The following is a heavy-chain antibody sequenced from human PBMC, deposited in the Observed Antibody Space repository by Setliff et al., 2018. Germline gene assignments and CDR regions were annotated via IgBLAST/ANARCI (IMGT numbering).Heavy chain of an antibody. J-gene: IGHJ4*02. Sequence: SETLSLTCVVSGYYIRSGYYWSWIRQPPGKGLEWIGEINHSGSTNYNPSLGSRVTISVDTSRTQFSLQLSSVCSADTAIYYCTKGRVGLAARAGYWGQGTLVTVSS. CDR2: INHSGST. CDR3: TKGRVGLAARAGY. CDR1: GYYIRSGYY. D-gene: IGHD1-26*01. V-gene: IGHV4-38-2*01.